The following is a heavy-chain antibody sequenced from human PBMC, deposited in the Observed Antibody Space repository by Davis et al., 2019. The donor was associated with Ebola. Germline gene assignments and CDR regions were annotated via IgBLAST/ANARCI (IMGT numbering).Heavy chain of an antibody. CDR3: ARDSRYSSTWFDP. D-gene: IGHD6-13*01. CDR2: INAGNGNT. J-gene: IGHJ5*02. V-gene: IGHV1-3*01. Sequence: ASAKVSCKASGYTFTSYAMHWVRQAPGQRLEWMGWINAGNGNTKYSQKFQGRVTITRDTSASTAYMELSSLRSEDTAVYYCARDSRYSSTWFDPWGQGTLVTVSS. CDR1: GYTFTSYA.